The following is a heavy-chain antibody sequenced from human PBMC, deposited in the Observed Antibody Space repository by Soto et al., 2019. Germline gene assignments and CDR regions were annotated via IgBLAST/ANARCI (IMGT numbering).Heavy chain of an antibody. CDR3: ARERSAGTGWFDP. CDR2: MNPNSGNT. V-gene: IGHV1-8*01. D-gene: IGHD6-13*01. CDR1: GYTFTSYD. Sequence: QVQLVQSGAEVKKPGASVKVSCKASGYTFTSYDINWVRQATGQGLEWMGWMNPNSGNTGYAQKFQGRVTMTRNTSMSTAYMELISLRSEGTAVYYCARERSAGTGWFDPWGQGTLVTVSS. J-gene: IGHJ5*02.